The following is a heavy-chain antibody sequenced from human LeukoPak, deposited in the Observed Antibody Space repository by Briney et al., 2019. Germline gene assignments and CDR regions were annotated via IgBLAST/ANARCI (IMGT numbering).Heavy chain of an antibody. J-gene: IGHJ6*02. CDR1: GFTFSSYG. Sequence: GGALRLSCAASGFTFSSYGMHWVRQAPGKGLEWVAVIWYDGSNKYYEEFVKGRFTISRANSKNTLYVQMNSLRDEDTAVYYCARDQRFLERLLLPPPCYYYYGMDVWGQGTTVTVSS. CDR2: IWYDGSNK. CDR3: ARDQRFLERLLLPPPCYYYYGMDV. D-gene: IGHD3-3*01. V-gene: IGHV3-33*01.